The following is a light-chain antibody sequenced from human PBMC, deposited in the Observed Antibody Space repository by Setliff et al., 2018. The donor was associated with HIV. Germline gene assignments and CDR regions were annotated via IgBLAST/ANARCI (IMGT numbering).Light chain of an antibody. CDR1: SSNIGSNY. CDR2: RND. Sequence: QSVLTQAPSASGTPGQRVTISCSGSSSNIGSNYVYWYQQFPGTAPKLLIYRNDQRPSGVPARFSGSKSGASASLAISGLRSEDEADYSCAAWDDSLSALLFGGGTKVTVL. CDR3: AAWDDSLSALL. J-gene: IGLJ2*01. V-gene: IGLV1-47*01.